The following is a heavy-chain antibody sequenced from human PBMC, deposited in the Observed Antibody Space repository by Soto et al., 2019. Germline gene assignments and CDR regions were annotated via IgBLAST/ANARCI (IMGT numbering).Heavy chain of an antibody. CDR1: GGSISSGDYY. V-gene: IGHV4-30-4*01. Sequence: PSETLSLTCTVSGGSISSGDYYWSWIRQPPGKGLEWIGYIYYSGSTYYNPSLKSRVTISVDTSKNQFSLKLSSVTAADTAVYYCARGIVVVPAAITSSHGFYYYYGMDVWGQGTTVTVSS. J-gene: IGHJ6*02. D-gene: IGHD2-2*01. CDR3: ARGIVVVPAAITSSHGFYYYYGMDV. CDR2: IYYSGST.